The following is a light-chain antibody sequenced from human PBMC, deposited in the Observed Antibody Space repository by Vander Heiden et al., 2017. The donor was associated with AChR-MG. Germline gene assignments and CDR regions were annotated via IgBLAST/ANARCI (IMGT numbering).Light chain of an antibody. CDR3: MIWHSSAGV. V-gene: IGLV5-45*02. J-gene: IGLJ2*01. Sequence: QAVLTQPSSLSASPGASASLTCTLRSGINVGTYRIYWYQQKPGSPPQYLLRYKSDSDKQQGSGVPSRFSGSKDASATAGILLISGLQSEDEAYYYCMIWHSSAGVFGGGTKLTVL. CDR1: SGINVGTYR. CDR2: YKSDSDK.